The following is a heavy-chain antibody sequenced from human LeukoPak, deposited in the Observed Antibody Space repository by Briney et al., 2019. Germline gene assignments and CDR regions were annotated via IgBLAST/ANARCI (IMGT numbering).Heavy chain of an antibody. D-gene: IGHD3-10*01. J-gene: IGHJ6*03. CDR1: GDSVSSNSAT. CDR3: ARDLGHITMVRGVIIDAYYYMDV. CDR2: TYYRSKWYN. V-gene: IGHV6-1*01. Sequence: SQTLSLTCAISGDSVSSNSATWNWIRQSPSRGLEWLGRTYYRSKWYNDYAVSVKSRITINPDTSKNQFSLQLNSVTPEDTAVYYCARDLGHITMVRGVIIDAYYYMDVWGKGTTVTISS.